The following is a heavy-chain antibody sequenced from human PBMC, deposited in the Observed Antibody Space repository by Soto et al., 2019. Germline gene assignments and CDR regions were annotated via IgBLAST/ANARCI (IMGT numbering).Heavy chain of an antibody. J-gene: IGHJ5*02. CDR3: ARGNYYDSSGYYDL. V-gene: IGHV4-30-2*01. Sequence: SETLSLTCAVSGGSISSGGYFWSWIRQPPGKGLEWIGYIYHSWSTFYNPSLKSRVTISVDSSKNQFSLKLSSVTAADTAVYYCARGNYYDSSGYYDLWGQGTLVTVSS. CDR2: IYHSWST. D-gene: IGHD3-22*01. CDR1: GGSISSGGYF.